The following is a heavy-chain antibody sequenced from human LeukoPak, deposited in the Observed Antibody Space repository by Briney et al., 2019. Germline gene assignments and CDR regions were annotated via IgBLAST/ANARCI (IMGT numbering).Heavy chain of an antibody. J-gene: IGHJ4*02. Sequence: ASVKVCCKASGYTFSNHGISWVRQAPGQGLEWMGWISANSGSANYAQKFQGRVTMTTDTSTSTAYMDLRSLRSDDTAVYYCARVGGYYFPSDFWGQGTLVTVSS. V-gene: IGHV1-18*01. CDR1: GYTFSNHG. CDR2: ISANSGSA. CDR3: ARVGGYYFPSDF. D-gene: IGHD2-15*01.